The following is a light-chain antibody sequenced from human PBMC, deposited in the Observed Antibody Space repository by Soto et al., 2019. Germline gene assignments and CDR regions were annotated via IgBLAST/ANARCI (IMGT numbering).Light chain of an antibody. V-gene: IGLV2-23*02. Sequence: QSVLTQPASVSGSPGQSITMSCSGTSSDVGSYNFVSWYQQHPDKAPKLMIYDVNKRPSGVSNRFSGSKSGNTASLTISGLQAEDEADYYCCSYAGSYIFVVFGGGTKVTVL. CDR3: CSYAGSYIFVV. CDR2: DVN. J-gene: IGLJ2*01. CDR1: SSDVGSYNF.